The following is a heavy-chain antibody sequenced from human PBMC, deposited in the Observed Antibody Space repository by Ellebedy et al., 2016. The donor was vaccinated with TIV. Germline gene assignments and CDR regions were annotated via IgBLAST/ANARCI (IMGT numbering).Heavy chain of an antibody. V-gene: IGHV3-13*01. D-gene: IGHD3-22*01. CDR3: ARGHYYDSSGYDDAFDI. CDR1: GFIFSSYD. J-gene: IGHJ3*02. Sequence: GESLKISCAASGFIFSSYDMHWVRQATGKGLEWVSAIGTAGETYYPGSVKGRFTISRENAKNSLYLQMNSLRAGDTAVYYCARGHYYDSSGYDDAFDIWGQGTMVTVSS. CDR2: IGTAGET.